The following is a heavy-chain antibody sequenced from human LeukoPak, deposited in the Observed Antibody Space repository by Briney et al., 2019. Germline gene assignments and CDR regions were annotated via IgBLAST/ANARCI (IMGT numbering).Heavy chain of an antibody. CDR2: INSDGSST. CDR1: GFTFSSYW. Sequence: GSLRLSCAASGFTFSSYWMHWVRQAPGKGLVWVSSINSDGSSTSYADSVKGRFTISRDNAKNTLYLQMNSLRAEDTAVYYCARGAAAGTMWGGFDYWGQGTLVTVSS. D-gene: IGHD6-13*01. CDR3: ARGAAAGTMWGGFDY. V-gene: IGHV3-74*01. J-gene: IGHJ4*02.